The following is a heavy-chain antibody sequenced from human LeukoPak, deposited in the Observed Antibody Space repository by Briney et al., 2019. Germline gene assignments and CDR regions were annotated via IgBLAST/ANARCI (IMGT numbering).Heavy chain of an antibody. CDR1: GGSISSYY. CDR2: IYTSGST. J-gene: IGHJ4*02. CDR3: ARGGGYYYGSGSWFDY. V-gene: IGHV4-4*07. Sequence: PSETLSLTCTVSGGSISSYYWSWIRQPAGKGLEWIGRIYTSGSTNYNPSLKSRVTMSVDTSKNQFSLELSSVTAADTAVYYCARGGGYYYGSGSWFDYWGQGTLVTVSS. D-gene: IGHD3-10*01.